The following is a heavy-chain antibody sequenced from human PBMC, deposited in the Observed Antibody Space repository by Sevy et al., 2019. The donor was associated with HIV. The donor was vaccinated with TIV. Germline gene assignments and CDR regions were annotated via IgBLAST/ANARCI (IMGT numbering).Heavy chain of an antibody. V-gene: IGHV4-4*07. Sequence: SETLSLTCTVSGGSISSYYWSWIRQPAGKGLEWIGRIYTSGSTNYNPSLRSRVTMSVDTSANQFSLKLSSVTAADTAVYYCARSTVYIKTLYFDYWGQGTLVTVSS. CDR1: GGSISSYY. CDR3: ARSTVYIKTLYFDY. J-gene: IGHJ4*02. CDR2: IYTSGST. D-gene: IGHD4-4*01.